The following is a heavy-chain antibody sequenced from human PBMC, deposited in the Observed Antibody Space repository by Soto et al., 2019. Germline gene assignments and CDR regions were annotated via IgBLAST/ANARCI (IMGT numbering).Heavy chain of an antibody. Sequence: QVELVESGGGVVQPGTSLRLSCAASGFAVSSYSMHWVRQAPGKGLEWVAAMSFDGNSKNLADSVKGRFKISRDTSKNTWSLEMESMVVEDSALYHCTRYRSMIADDDFEYWGQGTQVTVST. CDR2: MSFDGNSK. D-gene: IGHD2-21*01. J-gene: IGHJ4*02. CDR1: GFAVSSYS. CDR3: TRYRSMIADDDFEY. V-gene: IGHV3-30-3*01.